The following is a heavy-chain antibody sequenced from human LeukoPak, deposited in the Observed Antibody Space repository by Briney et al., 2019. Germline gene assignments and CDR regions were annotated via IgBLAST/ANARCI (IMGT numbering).Heavy chain of an antibody. Sequence: GGSLRLSCAASGFTFSSYSMNWVRQAPGKGLEWVSSISSSSSYIYYADSVKGRFTISRDNAKNSLYLQMNSLRAEDTAVYYCAKDRRSRYCSSTSCYMDAFDIWGQGTMVTVSS. D-gene: IGHD2-2*02. CDR1: GFTFSSYS. V-gene: IGHV3-21*01. J-gene: IGHJ3*02. CDR3: AKDRRSRYCSSTSCYMDAFDI. CDR2: ISSSSSYI.